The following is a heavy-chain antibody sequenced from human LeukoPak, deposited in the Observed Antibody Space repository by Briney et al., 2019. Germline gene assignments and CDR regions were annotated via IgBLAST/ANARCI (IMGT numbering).Heavy chain of an antibody. CDR1: GFPFSSYA. J-gene: IGHJ4*02. D-gene: IGHD2-2*02. Sequence: GGSLRLSCAASGFPFSSYAMHWVRQAPGKGLEWVAVISYDGSNKYYADSVKGRFTISRDNSKNTLYLQMNSLRAEDTAVYYCAREPIVVVPAAISPRGFDYWGQGTLVTVSS. CDR2: ISYDGSNK. V-gene: IGHV3-30-3*01. CDR3: AREPIVVVPAAISPRGFDY.